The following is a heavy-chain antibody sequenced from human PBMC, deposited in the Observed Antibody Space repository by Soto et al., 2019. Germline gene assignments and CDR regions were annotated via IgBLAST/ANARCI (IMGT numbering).Heavy chain of an antibody. D-gene: IGHD3-16*01. CDR3: ARWGTTGGLDV. Sequence: QVQLVESGGGVVQPGASLRLSCVGSGFTFRSYVIHWVRQAPGKGLEWVALTSYDGSNKYYDDSVKGRFTISRDNSRKTGDLHMDSLRLEDTALYFCARWGTTGGLDVWGQGTLVSVSS. V-gene: IGHV3-30*19. CDR2: TSYDGSNK. CDR1: GFTFRSYV. J-gene: IGHJ4*02.